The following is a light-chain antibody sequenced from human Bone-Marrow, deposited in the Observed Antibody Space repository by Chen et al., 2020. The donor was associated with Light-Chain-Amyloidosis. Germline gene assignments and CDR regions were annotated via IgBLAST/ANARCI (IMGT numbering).Light chain of an antibody. CDR2: DDK. J-gene: IGLJ3*02. CDR3: QVWDRSSDRPV. Sequence: SYVLTQPSSVSVAPGQTATMTCGGNNIGSTSVHWYQQTPGQAPLLVVYDDKDRPSGIPERFSGSNSGHTATLTISRVESGDEADYYCQVWDRSSDRPVFGGGTKLPVL. V-gene: IGLV3-21*02. CDR1: NIGSTS.